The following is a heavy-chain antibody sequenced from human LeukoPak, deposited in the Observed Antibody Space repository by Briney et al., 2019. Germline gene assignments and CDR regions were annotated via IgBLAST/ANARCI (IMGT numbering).Heavy chain of an antibody. V-gene: IGHV1-2*02. CDR2: INPNSGDT. D-gene: IGHD2-15*01. J-gene: IGHJ4*02. Sequence: GASVKVSCQASGYTFTGYYMHWVRQAPGQGLEWMGWINPNSGDTNYAQKFQGRVTMTRDTSISTAYMELSRLTSDDTAVYYCARAEIYVQSRYCSGGTCYRFDYWGQGTLVTVSS. CDR3: ARAEIYVQSRYCSGGTCYRFDY. CDR1: GYTFTGYY.